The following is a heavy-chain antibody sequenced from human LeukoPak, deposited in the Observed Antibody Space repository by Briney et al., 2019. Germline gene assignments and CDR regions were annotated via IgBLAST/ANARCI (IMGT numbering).Heavy chain of an antibody. CDR1: GGSISSYY. V-gene: IGHV4-59*08. CDR2: IYYSGST. CDR3: ASSTMSTGDSLDY. Sequence: SETLSLTCTVSGGSISSYYWSWIRQPPGKGLEWIGYIYYSGSTNYNPSLKSRVTISVDTSKNQFSLKLSSVTAADTAVYYCASSTMSTGDSLDYRGQGTLVTVSS. D-gene: IGHD7-27*01. J-gene: IGHJ4*02.